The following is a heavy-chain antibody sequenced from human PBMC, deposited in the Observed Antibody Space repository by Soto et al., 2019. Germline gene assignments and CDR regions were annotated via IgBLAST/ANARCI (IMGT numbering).Heavy chain of an antibody. CDR3: ATYPQEGMDV. J-gene: IGHJ6*02. Sequence: XVKVSGRASGYTFTNHVIHRVRQAPGQRLEWMGWIIPGNGNTKFSQKFQDRVTITRDTSASTAYMELTSLRSEDTAVYFCATYPQEGMDVWVQGTTVTVSS. CDR1: GYTFTNHV. V-gene: IGHV1-3*01. CDR2: IIPGNGNT.